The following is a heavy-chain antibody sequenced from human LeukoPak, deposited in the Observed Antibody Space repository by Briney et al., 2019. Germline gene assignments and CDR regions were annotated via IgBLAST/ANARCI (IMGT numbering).Heavy chain of an antibody. CDR1: GYTFTSYA. J-gene: IGHJ4*02. V-gene: IGHV1-3*01. CDR2: INAGNGST. D-gene: IGHD3-10*01. Sequence: ASVKVSCKASGYTFTSYAMHWVRQAPGQRLEWMGWINAGNGSTKYSQKFQGRVTITRGTSASTAYMELSSLRSEDTAVYYCARSRVTMVRGVITPLDYWGQGTLVTVSS. CDR3: ARSRVTMVRGVITPLDY.